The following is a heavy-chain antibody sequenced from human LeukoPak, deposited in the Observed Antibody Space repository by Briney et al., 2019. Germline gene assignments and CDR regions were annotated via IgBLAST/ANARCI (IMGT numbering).Heavy chain of an antibody. Sequence: SETLSLTCTVSGGSISSYYWGWIRQPPGKGLEWIGYIYYSGSTYYNPSLKSRVTISVDTSKNQFSLKLSSVTAADTAVYYCARADYHDSSGYYPLSYWGQGTLVTVSS. CDR3: ARADYHDSSGYYPLSY. D-gene: IGHD3-22*01. V-gene: IGHV4-59*08. CDR1: GGSISSYY. J-gene: IGHJ4*02. CDR2: IYYSGST.